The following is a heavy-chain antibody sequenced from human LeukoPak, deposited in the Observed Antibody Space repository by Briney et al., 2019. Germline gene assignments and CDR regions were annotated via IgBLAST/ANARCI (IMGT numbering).Heavy chain of an antibody. J-gene: IGHJ4*02. D-gene: IGHD1-26*01. CDR2: IYSGGST. CDR1: GFTVSNSY. CDR3: ARGVGSGSRLRAGDY. V-gene: IGHV3-53*01. Sequence: PGGSLRLSCAASGFTVSNSYMSWVRQAPGKGLEWVSVIYSGGSTYYADSVKGRFTISRDNSKNTLYLQMNSLRAEDTAVYYCARGVGSGSRLRAGDYWGQGTLVTVSS.